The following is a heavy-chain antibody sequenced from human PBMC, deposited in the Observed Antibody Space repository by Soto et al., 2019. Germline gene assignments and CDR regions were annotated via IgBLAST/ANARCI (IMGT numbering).Heavy chain of an antibody. CDR1: GFTFSTYG. Sequence: QVQLVESGGGVFQPGRSLRLSCAASGFTFSTYGMHWVRQAPVKGLEWVAAMSYDGTKQYYVDSVKGRFTISRDNSRNTLFLQVNSPGDEDTAVYYCAKEYGSTWIDHWGQGTLVTVSS. J-gene: IGHJ4*02. D-gene: IGHD6-13*01. V-gene: IGHV3-30*18. CDR3: AKEYGSTWIDH. CDR2: MSYDGTKQ.